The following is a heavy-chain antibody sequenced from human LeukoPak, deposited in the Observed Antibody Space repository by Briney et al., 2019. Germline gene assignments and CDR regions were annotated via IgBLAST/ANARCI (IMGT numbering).Heavy chain of an antibody. D-gene: IGHD3-3*01. J-gene: IGHJ6*02. CDR2: IIPIFGTA. CDR3: ATSPGRFLYMDV. V-gene: IGHV1-69*13. Sequence: SVKVSCKASGGTFSSYGISWVRPAPGQGLERMGGIIPIFGTANYAQKFQGRVTITADESTSTAYMELSSLRSEDTAVYYCATSPGRFLYMDVWGQGTTVTVSS. CDR1: GGTFSSYG.